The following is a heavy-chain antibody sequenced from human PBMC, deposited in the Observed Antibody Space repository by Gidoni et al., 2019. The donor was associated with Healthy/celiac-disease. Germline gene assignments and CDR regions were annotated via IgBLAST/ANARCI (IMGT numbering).Heavy chain of an antibody. J-gene: IGHJ4*02. CDR3: ARELQELERRIDY. CDR2: IYYSGST. CDR1: GGSIRSGGYY. D-gene: IGHD1-1*01. V-gene: IGHV4-31*03. Sequence: QVQLQESCPGLVKPSQTLSLTCPVSGGSIRSGGYYWSWIRQHPGKGLEWIGYIYYSGSTYYNPSLKSRVTISVDTSKNQFSLKLSSVTAADTAVYYCARELQELERRIDYWGQGTLVTVSS.